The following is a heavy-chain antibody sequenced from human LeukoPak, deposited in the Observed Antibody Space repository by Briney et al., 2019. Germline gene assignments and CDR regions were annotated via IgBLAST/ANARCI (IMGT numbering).Heavy chain of an antibody. J-gene: IGHJ4*02. CDR2: ISTRSSTI. D-gene: IGHD3-22*01. V-gene: IGHV3-21*01. CDR1: GFTFSDHT. Sequence: GGSLRLSCVASGFTFSDHTMNWVRQAPGKGLEWVSSISTRSSTIYYAESVRGRFTISRDNAKNSLYLQMYSLRAEDTAVYYCARVHATHYYDSSGYIDYWGQGTLVTVSS. CDR3: ARVHATHYYDSSGYIDY.